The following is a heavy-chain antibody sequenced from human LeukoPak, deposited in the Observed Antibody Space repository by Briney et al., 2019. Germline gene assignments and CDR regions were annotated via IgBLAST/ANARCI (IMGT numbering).Heavy chain of an antibody. CDR1: GGTFSSYA. D-gene: IGHD2-15*01. Sequence: SVKVSCKASGGTFSSYAISWVRQAPGQGLEWMGGIIPIFGTANYAQKFQGRVTITADKSTSTAYMELSSLRSEDTAVYYCARDLLGYCSGGSCYGIDYWGQGTLVTVSS. V-gene: IGHV1-69*06. CDR3: ARDLLGYCSGGSCYGIDY. CDR2: IIPIFGTA. J-gene: IGHJ4*02.